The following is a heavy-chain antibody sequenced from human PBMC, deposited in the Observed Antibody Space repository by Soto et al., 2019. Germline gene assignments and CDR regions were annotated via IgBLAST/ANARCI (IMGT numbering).Heavy chain of an antibody. Sequence: PWESLKISCKGSGYSFTSYWISWVRQMAWKGLEWMGRIDPSDSYTNYSPSFQGHVTISADKSISTAYLQWSSLKPSDTAMYYCAGPSKFSRAGGYYYGMDVWGQGTTVTVSS. CDR2: IDPSDSYT. CDR1: GYSFTSYW. CDR3: AGPSKFSRAGGYYYGMDV. D-gene: IGHD3-10*01. J-gene: IGHJ6*02. V-gene: IGHV5-10-1*01.